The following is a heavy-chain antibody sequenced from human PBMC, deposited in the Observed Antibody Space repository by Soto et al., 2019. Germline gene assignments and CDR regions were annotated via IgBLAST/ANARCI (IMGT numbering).Heavy chain of an antibody. V-gene: IGHV3-30*18. CDR3: AKLGLVVVTANDAFDI. J-gene: IGHJ3*02. CDR1: GFTFSSYG. D-gene: IGHD2-21*02. Sequence: ESGGGVVQPGRSLRLSCAASGFTFSSYGMHWVRQAPGKGLEWVAVISYDGSNKYYADSVKGRFTISRDNSKNTLYLQMNSLRAEDTAVYYCAKLGLVVVTANDAFDIWGQGTMVTVSS. CDR2: ISYDGSNK.